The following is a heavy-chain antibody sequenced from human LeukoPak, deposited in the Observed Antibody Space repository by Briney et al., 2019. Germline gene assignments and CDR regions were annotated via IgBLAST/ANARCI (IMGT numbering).Heavy chain of an antibody. CDR1: GGPFSGYY. J-gene: IGHJ3*02. D-gene: IGHD3-3*01. V-gene: IGHV4-34*01. Sequence: SETLSLTGAVYGGPFSGYYWRWIRQPPGKGLEWIGEINHSGSTNYNPSLKSRVTISVDTSKNQFSLKLSSVTAADTAVYYCARHPLAYYDFWSGYYYPDAFDIWGQGTMVTVSS. CDR3: ARHPLAYYDFWSGYYYPDAFDI. CDR2: INHSGST.